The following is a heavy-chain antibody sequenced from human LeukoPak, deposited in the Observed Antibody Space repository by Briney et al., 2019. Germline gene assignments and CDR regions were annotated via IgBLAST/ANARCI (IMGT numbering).Heavy chain of an antibody. J-gene: IGHJ4*02. CDR1: GFTFSSYS. CDR2: ISSSSSYI. CDR3: ARDPTLDQPRNDY. Sequence: GGSLRLSCAASGFTFSSYSMNWVRQAPGKGLEWVSSISSSSSYIYYADSVKGRYTISRDNAKNSLYLQMNSLRAEDTAVYYCARDPTLDQPRNDYWGQGTLVTVSS. V-gene: IGHV3-21*01. D-gene: IGHD1-14*01.